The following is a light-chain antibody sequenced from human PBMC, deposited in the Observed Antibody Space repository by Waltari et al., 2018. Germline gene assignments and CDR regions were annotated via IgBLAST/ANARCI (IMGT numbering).Light chain of an antibody. J-gene: IGKJ2*01. V-gene: IGKV1-9*01. CDR3: QQHDNPPFT. Sequence: QLTQSPSSLSASVGDRVTITCRASQGISSFLAWYQQKAGKAPKLLIYAASTLQSGVPSRFSGSGSGTDFTLTISSLQPEDFATYYCQQHDNPPFTFGQGTKLEIK. CDR1: QGISSF. CDR2: AAS.